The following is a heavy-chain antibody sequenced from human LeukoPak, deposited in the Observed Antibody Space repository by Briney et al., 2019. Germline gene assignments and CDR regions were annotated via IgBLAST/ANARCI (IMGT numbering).Heavy chain of an antibody. CDR3: TSYDILAGYHSPFDY. CDR1: GFSFGSYG. D-gene: IGHD3-9*01. Sequence: GGSLRLSCAASGFSFGSYGMHWVPQAPDKGLEWVSLISYDGKNIYYADSVKGRFTISRDNSQNTIHLQINSLISEYTAVYYCTSYDILAGYHSPFDYWGQGTLVTVPS. V-gene: IGHV3-30*03. J-gene: IGHJ4*02. CDR2: ISYDGKNI.